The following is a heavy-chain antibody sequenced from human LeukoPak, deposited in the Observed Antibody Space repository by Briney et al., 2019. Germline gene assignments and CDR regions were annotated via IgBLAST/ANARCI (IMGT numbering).Heavy chain of an antibody. CDR3: ATGPYYYGI. Sequence: RASVKVSCKASGYTFTGYYMHWVRQAPGQGLEWMGWINPNSGGTNYAQRFQGRVTMTGDTSTDTAYMELSSLRSEDTAVYYCATGPYYYGIWGQGTLVTVSS. D-gene: IGHD3-10*01. V-gene: IGHV1-2*02. CDR2: INPNSGGT. CDR1: GYTFTGYY. J-gene: IGHJ4*02.